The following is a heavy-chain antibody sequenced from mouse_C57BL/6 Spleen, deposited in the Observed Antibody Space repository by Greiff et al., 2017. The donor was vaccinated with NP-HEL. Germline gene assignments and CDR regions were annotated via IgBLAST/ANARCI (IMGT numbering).Heavy chain of an antibody. CDR1: GYAFSSYW. J-gene: IGHJ4*01. CDR3: ARSGDYYGGMDY. Sequence: QVQLQQSGAELVKPGASVKISCKASGYAFSSYWMNWVKQRPGKGLEWIGQIYPGDGDTNYNGKFKGKATLTADKSSSTAYMQLSSLTSEDSAVYFCARSGDYYGGMDYWGQGTSVTVSS. CDR2: IYPGDGDT. V-gene: IGHV1-80*01. D-gene: IGHD1-1*01.